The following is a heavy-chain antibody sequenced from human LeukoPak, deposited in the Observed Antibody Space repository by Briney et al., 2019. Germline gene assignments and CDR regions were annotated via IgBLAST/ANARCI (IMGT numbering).Heavy chain of an antibody. D-gene: IGHD2-2*01. J-gene: IGHJ3*01. CDR1: GGSFSAYY. Sequence: PSETLSHTCAVYGGSFSAYYWTWIRQTPGKGLEWIGEINHFGSTNYNPSLESRVTISVDTSKKQISLRLSSVTVADTAVYYCTSHSISASRDTFDVWGQGTLVTVSS. CDR3: TSHSISASRDTFDV. CDR2: INHFGST. V-gene: IGHV4-34*01.